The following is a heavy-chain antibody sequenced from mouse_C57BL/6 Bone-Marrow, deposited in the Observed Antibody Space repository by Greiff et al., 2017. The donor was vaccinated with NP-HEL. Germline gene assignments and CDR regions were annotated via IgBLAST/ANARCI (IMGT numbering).Heavy chain of an antibody. J-gene: IGHJ3*01. V-gene: IGHV1-80*01. CDR3: ARGGYYGYDWFAY. CDR2: IYPGDGDT. D-gene: IGHD2-2*01. Sequence: VQLQQSGAELVKPGASVKISCKASGYAFSSYWMNWVKQRPGKGLEWIGQIYPGDGDTNYNGKFKGKATLTADKSSSTAYMQLSSLTSEDSAVYFCARGGYYGYDWFAYWGQGTLVTVSA. CDR1: GYAFSSYW.